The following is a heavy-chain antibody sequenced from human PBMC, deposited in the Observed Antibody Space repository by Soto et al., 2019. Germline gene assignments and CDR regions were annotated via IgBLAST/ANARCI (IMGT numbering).Heavy chain of an antibody. Sequence: QVQLQQWGAGRLKPSETLSLTCAVYCGSFRGYYWSWIRQPPGKGLEWIGEINHGGSTNYNPSLKSRVTLSGDTSKNQFSLMLSSVTAADTAGYYCARTSKFDCWGQGTLVTVSS. CDR1: CGSFRGYY. J-gene: IGHJ4*02. CDR2: INHGGST. CDR3: ARTSKFDC. D-gene: IGHD6-6*01. V-gene: IGHV4-34*01.